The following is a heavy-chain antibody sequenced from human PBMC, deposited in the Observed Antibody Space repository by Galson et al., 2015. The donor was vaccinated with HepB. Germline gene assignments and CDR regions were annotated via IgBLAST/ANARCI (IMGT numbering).Heavy chain of an antibody. D-gene: IGHD3-22*01. CDR3: TRRDSRTAFDI. V-gene: IGHV3-73*01. Sequence: LRLSCAASGFTFSGSAMHWVRQASGKGLEWVGRIRSKANSYATAYAASVKGRFTISRDDSKNTAYLQMNSLKTEDTAVYYCTRRDSRTAFDIWGQGTMVTVSS. CDR1: GFTFSGSA. CDR2: IRSKANSYAT. J-gene: IGHJ3*02.